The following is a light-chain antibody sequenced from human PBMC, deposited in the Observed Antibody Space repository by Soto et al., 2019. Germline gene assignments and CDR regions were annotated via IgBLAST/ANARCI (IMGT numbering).Light chain of an antibody. CDR2: EVS. CDR1: RTDVGGYNF. V-gene: IGLV2-14*01. J-gene: IGLJ1*01. CDR3: CSYVSSKTYV. Sequence: QSALTQPASVSGSPGQSITISCTGTRTDVGGYNFVSWYQQHPGKAPKLIIYEVSNRPSGVSNRFSGSKSDNTASLTISGLQAEDEADYYCCSYVSSKTYVFGTGP.